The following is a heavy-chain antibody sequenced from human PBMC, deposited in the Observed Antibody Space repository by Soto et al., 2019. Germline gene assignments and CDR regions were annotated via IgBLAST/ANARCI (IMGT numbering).Heavy chain of an antibody. Sequence: EVQLVESGGGLVKPGGSLRLSCAASGLTLSNAWMHWVRQPPGKGLEWVGRIKSKADGGTVDYAAPVKGRFTISRDDSQNTLFLQMNSLNTEDTAVYYCCTDQGDSSSWYHFDYWGQGTSVTVSS. D-gene: IGHD6-13*01. CDR2: IKSKADGGTV. CDR1: GLTLSNAW. J-gene: IGHJ4*02. V-gene: IGHV3-15*07. CDR3: CTDQGDSSSWYHFDY.